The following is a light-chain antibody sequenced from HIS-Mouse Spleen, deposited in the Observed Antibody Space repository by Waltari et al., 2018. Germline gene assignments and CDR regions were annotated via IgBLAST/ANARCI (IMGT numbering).Light chain of an antibody. CDR2: EVS. V-gene: IGLV2-11*01. CDR3: CSYAGSYTWV. CDR1: SSDVGGYDH. J-gene: IGLJ3*02. Sequence: QSALTQPRSVSGSPGQAVTSSCTGTSSDVGGYDHVYWYQQHPGKAPKLMLYEVSTRPSGVPDRFSGSKSGNTASLTISGLQAEDEADYYCCSYAGSYTWVFGGGTKLTVL.